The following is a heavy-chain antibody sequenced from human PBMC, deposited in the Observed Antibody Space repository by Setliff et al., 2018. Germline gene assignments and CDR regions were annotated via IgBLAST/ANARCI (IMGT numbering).Heavy chain of an antibody. CDR1: GGSISPYF. D-gene: IGHD5-18*01. CDR2: IYHNGNT. V-gene: IGHV4-59*01. Sequence: SETLSLTCTVSGGSISPYFWSWIRQPPGKGLEWIGYIYHNGNTNFNPSLKTRVTMSVDPSKNQFALNLRSVTAADTAVYYCVRDRTAYSYGLDVWAQGTTVTVS. J-gene: IGHJ6*02. CDR3: VRDRTAYSYGLDV.